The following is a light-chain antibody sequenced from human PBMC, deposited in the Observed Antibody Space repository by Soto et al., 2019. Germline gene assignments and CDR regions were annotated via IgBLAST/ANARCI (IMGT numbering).Light chain of an antibody. CDR3: SSYAGSNNLVV. J-gene: IGLJ2*01. CDR1: SSDVGGYNY. Sequence: QSVLTQPPSASGSPGQSVTISCTGTSSDVGGYNYVSWYQQHPGKAPKLMIYEVSKRPSGVPDRFSGSKSGNTASLTVSGLQAEDDADYYCSSYAGSNNLVVFGGGTKHTVL. V-gene: IGLV2-8*01. CDR2: EVS.